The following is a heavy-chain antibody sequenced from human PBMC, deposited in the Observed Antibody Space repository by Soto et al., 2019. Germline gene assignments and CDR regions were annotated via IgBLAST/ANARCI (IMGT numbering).Heavy chain of an antibody. J-gene: IGHJ4*02. V-gene: IGHV3-21*01. CDR1: GFTFSSYS. CDR2: ISSSSSYI. Sequence: GGSLRLSCAASGFTFSSYSMNLVRQAQGKGLEWVSSISSSSSYIYYADSVKGRFTISRDNAKNSLYLQMNSLRAEDTAVYYCARDLIYGDYVAGFDYWGQGTLVTVSS. D-gene: IGHD4-17*01. CDR3: ARDLIYGDYVAGFDY.